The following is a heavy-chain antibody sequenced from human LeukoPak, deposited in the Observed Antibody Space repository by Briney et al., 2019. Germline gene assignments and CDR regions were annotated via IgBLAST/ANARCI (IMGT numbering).Heavy chain of an antibody. J-gene: IGHJ4*02. D-gene: IGHD2-15*01. CDR1: GFTFSSYA. CDR2: ISGSGGST. Sequence: GGSLRLPCAASGFTFSSYAMSWVRQAPGKGLEWVSAISGSGGSTYYADSVKGRFTISRDNSKNTLYLQMNSLRAEDTAVYYCAKDWARYCSCGSCLRGSYFDYWGQGTLVTVPS. V-gene: IGHV3-23*01. CDR3: AKDWARYCSCGSCLRGSYFDY.